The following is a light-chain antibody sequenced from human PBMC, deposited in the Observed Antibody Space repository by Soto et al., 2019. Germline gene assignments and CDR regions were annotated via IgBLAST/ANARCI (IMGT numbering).Light chain of an antibody. Sequence: EIVMTQSPVTLSVSPGERATLSCRASQSVSSNLAWYQQKPGQAPRLLIYGASTRATGIPARFSGSGSGTEFTLTISILQSEDFAVYYCQQYNNWPRTFGQGTKFDIK. CDR2: GAS. CDR1: QSVSSN. CDR3: QQYNNWPRT. J-gene: IGKJ1*01. V-gene: IGKV3-15*01.